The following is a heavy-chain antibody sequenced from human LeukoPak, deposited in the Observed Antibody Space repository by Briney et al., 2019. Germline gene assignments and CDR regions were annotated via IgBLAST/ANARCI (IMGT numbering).Heavy chain of an antibody. J-gene: IGHJ6*02. V-gene: IGHV3-30-3*01. CDR3: ARVSHTGYYYYGMDV. D-gene: IGHD1-14*01. CDR1: GFTFSSYA. Sequence: GGSLRLSCAASGFTFSSYAMHWVRQAPGKGLEWVAVISYDGSNKYYADSVKGRSTISRDNSKNTLYLQMNSLRAEDTAVYYCARVSHTGYYYYGMDVWGQGTTVTVSS. CDR2: ISYDGSNK.